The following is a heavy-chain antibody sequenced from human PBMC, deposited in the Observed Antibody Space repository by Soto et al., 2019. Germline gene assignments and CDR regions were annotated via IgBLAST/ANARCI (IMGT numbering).Heavy chain of an antibody. J-gene: IGHJ4*02. CDR1: GYAFPHYV. CDR3: ARSGEHPLDY. D-gene: IGHD1-26*01. Sequence: QVRLVQSGPEVKKPGASVKVSCKTSGYAFPHYVINWVRQAPGHGLEWMGFSTHIGNTNYAQNFQGRVVLTTDTSTSTAYMEVTSLRSDDTAVYYCARSGEHPLDYWGQGTPVTVSS. CDR2: STHIGNT. V-gene: IGHV1-18*01.